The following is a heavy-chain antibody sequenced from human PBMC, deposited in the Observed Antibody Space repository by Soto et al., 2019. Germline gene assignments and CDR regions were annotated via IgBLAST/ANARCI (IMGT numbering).Heavy chain of an antibody. CDR1: GYDYVTYA. J-gene: IGHJ6*02. CDR3: ARRVQVCLPDYYGMDV. Sequence: QAQLVQSGAEVKKPGASVNVSCKASGYDYVTYAITWVRQRPGQGLEWMGWISTLNGNTNYAQNCQGRVPMTTDTSTRIVHLELRSLRSDDTAVYYCARRVQVCLPDYYGMDVWGQGTTVTVSS. CDR2: ISTLNGNT. D-gene: IGHD1-1*01. V-gene: IGHV1-18*01.